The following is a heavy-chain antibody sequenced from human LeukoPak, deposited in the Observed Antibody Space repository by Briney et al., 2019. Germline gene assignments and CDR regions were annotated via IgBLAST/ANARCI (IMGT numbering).Heavy chain of an antibody. CDR1: GFTFSNYW. J-gene: IGHJ4*02. CDR3: VTHEVTVVTRSTFDY. D-gene: IGHD4-23*01. V-gene: IGHV3-7*01. Sequence: GGSLRLSCAACGFTFSNYWMSWVRQAPGKGLEWVANINQDGSEKYCVDSVKGRFTISRDNAKKSLYLQMNSLRTDDTAVYYCVTHEVTVVTRSTFDYWGQGILVTVSS. CDR2: INQDGSEK.